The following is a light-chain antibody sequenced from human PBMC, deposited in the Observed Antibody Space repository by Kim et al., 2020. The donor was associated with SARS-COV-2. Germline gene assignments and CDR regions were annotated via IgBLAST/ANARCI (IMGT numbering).Light chain of an antibody. CDR2: GAA. CDR1: QSVSSSY. Sequence: SPGERATLSCRASQSVSSSYLAWYEQKPGQAPRLLIYGAASRATGIPDRFSGSGSGTDFTLTISRLEPEDFAVYYCQQYGSSPLTFGGGTKVDIK. J-gene: IGKJ4*01. CDR3: QQYGSSPLT. V-gene: IGKV3-20*01.